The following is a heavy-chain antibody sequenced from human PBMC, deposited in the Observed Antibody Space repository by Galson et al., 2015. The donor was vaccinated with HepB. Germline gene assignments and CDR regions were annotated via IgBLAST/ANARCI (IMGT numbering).Heavy chain of an antibody. D-gene: IGHD6-13*01. CDR2: ISTRDATK. V-gene: IGHV3-23*01. CDR1: GSTLSNYG. Sequence: SLRLSCAASGSTLSNYGMTWVRQAPGKGLEWVSSISTRDATKYYADSVKGRFTISRDGSGTTLYPQMNTLRAQDTAVYYCVNGGIGGPAGLDHWGQGTLVTVSS. CDR3: VNGGIGGPAGLDH. J-gene: IGHJ4*02.